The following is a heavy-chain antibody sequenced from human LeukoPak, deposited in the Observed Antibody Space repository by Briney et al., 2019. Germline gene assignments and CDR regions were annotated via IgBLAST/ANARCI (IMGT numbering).Heavy chain of an antibody. D-gene: IGHD3-3*01. CDR3: ARRVRYYDFWSGYPDAFDI. CDR2: IYPGDSDT. Sequence: GESLKISCKGSGYRFTSYWIGWVRQMPGKGLEWMGIIYPGDSDTTYSPSFQGQVTISADKSISTAYLQWSSLKASDTAMYYCARRVRYYDFWSGYPDAFDIWGQGTIVTVSA. V-gene: IGHV5-51*01. J-gene: IGHJ3*02. CDR1: GYRFTSYW.